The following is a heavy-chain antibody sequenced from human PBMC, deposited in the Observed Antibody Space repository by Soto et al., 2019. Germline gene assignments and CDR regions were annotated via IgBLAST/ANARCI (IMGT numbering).Heavy chain of an antibody. CDR2: FDPEDGET. Sequence: ASVKVSCKVSGYTLTELSMHWVRQAPGKGLEWMGGFDPEDGETIYAQKFQGRVTMTEDTSTDTAYMELSSLRSEDTAVYYCATKGRWYVGYYYYVMDVWGQGTTVTVSS. V-gene: IGHV1-24*01. CDR3: ATKGRWYVGYYYYVMDV. J-gene: IGHJ6*02. CDR1: GYTLTELS. D-gene: IGHD6-13*01.